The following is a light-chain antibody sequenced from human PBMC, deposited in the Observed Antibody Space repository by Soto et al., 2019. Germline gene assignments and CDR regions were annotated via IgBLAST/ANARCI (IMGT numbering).Light chain of an antibody. Sequence: QSALTQPPSASGSLGQSVTISCTGTSSDVGGYNYVSWYQQHPGKVPKLMVYEVNKRPSGVPDRFSGSKSGNTASLTVSGLQAEDEAGYYCTSYAGGNNVFGTGTKVTVL. CDR1: SSDVGGYNY. CDR3: TSYAGGNNV. J-gene: IGLJ1*01. V-gene: IGLV2-8*01. CDR2: EVN.